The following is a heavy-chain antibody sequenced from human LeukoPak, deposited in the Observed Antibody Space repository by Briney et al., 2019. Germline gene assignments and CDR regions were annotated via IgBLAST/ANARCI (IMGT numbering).Heavy chain of an antibody. CDR3: ARMNQWELRDP. Sequence: ASVKVSCKTSGYTFTDYGITWVRQAPGQGLEWMGWISGYNGDTNYARKLQGRVTMTTDTSTSTAYMQLRSLRSDDTAVYYCARMNQWELRDPWGQGTLVTVSS. CDR1: GYTFTDYG. V-gene: IGHV1-18*01. J-gene: IGHJ5*02. D-gene: IGHD1-26*01. CDR2: ISGYNGDT.